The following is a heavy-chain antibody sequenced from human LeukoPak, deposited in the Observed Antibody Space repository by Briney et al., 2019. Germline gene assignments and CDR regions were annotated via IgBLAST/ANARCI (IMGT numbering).Heavy chain of an antibody. V-gene: IGHV1-46*01. CDR1: GYTFTSYY. Sequence: ASVKVSCKSSGYTFTSYYMYWVRQAPGQGLEWMGIINPSGGSTSYAQKFQGRVTMTRDTSTSAVYMELSSLRSEDTAVYYCARDSGMVRGTVDYWGQGTLVTVSS. D-gene: IGHD3-10*01. CDR2: INPSGGST. J-gene: IGHJ4*02. CDR3: ARDSGMVRGTVDY.